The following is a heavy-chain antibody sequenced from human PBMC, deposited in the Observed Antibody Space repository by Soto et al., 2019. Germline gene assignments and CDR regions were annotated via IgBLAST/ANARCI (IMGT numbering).Heavy chain of an antibody. D-gene: IGHD3-22*01. V-gene: IGHV6-1*01. Sequence: SQTLSLTCAISGDSVSSNSAAWNWIRQSPSRGLEWLGRTYYRSKWYNDYAVSVKSRITINPDTSKNQFSLQLNSVTPEDTAVYYCVKGEYYYDSSGYYPFDYWGQGTLVTVSS. CDR1: GDSVSSNSAA. CDR3: VKGEYYYDSSGYYPFDY. CDR2: TYYRSKWYN. J-gene: IGHJ4*02.